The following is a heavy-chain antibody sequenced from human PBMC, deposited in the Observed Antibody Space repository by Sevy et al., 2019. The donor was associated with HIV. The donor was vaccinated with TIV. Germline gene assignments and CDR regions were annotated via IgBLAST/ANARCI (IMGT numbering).Heavy chain of an antibody. V-gene: IGHV3-23*01. Sequence: GGSLRLSCAASGFTFSSYAMSWVRQAPGKGLEWVSAISGSGGSTYYADSVKGRFTISRDNSKNTLYLQMNSLGAEDKAVYYWAEGGDGYNSGYDYWGQGTLVTVSS. CDR2: ISGSGGST. CDR1: GFTFSSYA. D-gene: IGHD1-1*01. J-gene: IGHJ4*02. CDR3: AEGGDGYNSGYDY.